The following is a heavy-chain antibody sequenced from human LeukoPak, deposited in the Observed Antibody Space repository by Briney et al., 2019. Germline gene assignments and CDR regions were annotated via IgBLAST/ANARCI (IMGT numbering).Heavy chain of an antibody. J-gene: IGHJ5*02. D-gene: IGHD5/OR15-5a*01. CDR3: ARVQSGVDANWFAP. CDR2: ISSSSSHI. V-gene: IGHV3-21*01. Sequence: GVSLRLSCAASGFTFSSYSMNWVPDAPGKGLEWVSSISSSSSHIYYADSVKGRFTISRDNAKNSLYLQMNSLRAQDTGVYYCARVQSGVDANWFAPWGQGALVTVSS. CDR1: GFTFSSYS.